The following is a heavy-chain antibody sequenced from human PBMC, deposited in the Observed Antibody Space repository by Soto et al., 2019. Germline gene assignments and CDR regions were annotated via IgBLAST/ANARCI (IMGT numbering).Heavy chain of an antibody. CDR1: GGSISSGDYY. D-gene: IGHD5-18*01. CDR2: IYYSGST. CDR3: ASLSYGRLISFDY. V-gene: IGHV4-30-4*01. J-gene: IGHJ4*02. Sequence: SETLSLTCTVSGGSISSGDYYWSWIRQPPGKGLEWIGYIYYSGSTYYNPSLKSRVTISVDTSKNQFSLKLSSVTAADTAVYYCASLSYGRLISFDYWGQCTVVTVSS.